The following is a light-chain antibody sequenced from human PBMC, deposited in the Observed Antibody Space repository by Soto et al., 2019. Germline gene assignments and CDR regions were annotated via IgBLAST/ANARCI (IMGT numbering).Light chain of an antibody. Sequence: EIVLTQSPATLSLSPGERATLSCRASQSGSSNYLAWYQQKPGQAPRLLMYGASSRATGIPARFSGSGSGTDVTLTISRVEPEDFGLYYCQQYGSSPYTFGQGTKLEIK. J-gene: IGKJ2*01. CDR2: GAS. CDR1: QSGSSNY. V-gene: IGKV3-20*01. CDR3: QQYGSSPYT.